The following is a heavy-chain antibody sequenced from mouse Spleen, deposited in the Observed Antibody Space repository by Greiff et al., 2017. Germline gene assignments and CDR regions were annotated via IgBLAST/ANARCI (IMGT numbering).Heavy chain of an antibody. J-gene: IGHJ2*01. CDR1: GYAFSSYW. D-gene: IGHD2-1*01. Sequence: QVQLKESGAELVKPGASVKISCKASGYAFSSYWMNWVKQRPGKGLEWIGQIYPGDGDTNYNGKFKGKATLTADKSSSTAYMQLSSLTSEDSAVFICARDEDYGRRDESRGEGTTLTVSS. V-gene: IGHV1-80*01. CDR2: IYPGDGDT. CDR3: ARDEDYGRRDES.